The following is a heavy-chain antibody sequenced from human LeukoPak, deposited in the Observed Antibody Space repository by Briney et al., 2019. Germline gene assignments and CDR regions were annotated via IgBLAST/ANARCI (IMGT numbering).Heavy chain of an antibody. CDR2: IIPIFGTA. V-gene: IGHV1-69*05. CDR3: AREHLLSDNRNYDAFDI. CDR1: GGTFSSYA. Sequence: ASVKVSCKASGGTFSSYAISWVRQAPGQGLEWMGGIIPIFGTANYAQKFQGRVTITTDESTSTAYMELSSLRSEDTAVYYCAREHLLSDNRNYDAFDIWGQGTMVTVSS. J-gene: IGHJ3*02. D-gene: IGHD1-7*01.